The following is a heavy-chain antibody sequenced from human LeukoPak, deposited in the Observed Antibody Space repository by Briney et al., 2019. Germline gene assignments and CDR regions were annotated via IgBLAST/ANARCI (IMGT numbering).Heavy chain of an antibody. V-gene: IGHV1-69*05. J-gene: IGHJ4*02. CDR1: GGTFSSYA. CDR3: ARDQFNYYYFDY. Sequence: SVKVSCKASGGTFSSYAISWVRQAPGQGLEWMGGIIPIFGTANYAQKFQGRVTITTDESTSTAYMELSSLRSEDTAVYYCARDQFNYYYFDYWGQGTLVTVSS. CDR2: IIPIFGTA. D-gene: IGHD4-11*01.